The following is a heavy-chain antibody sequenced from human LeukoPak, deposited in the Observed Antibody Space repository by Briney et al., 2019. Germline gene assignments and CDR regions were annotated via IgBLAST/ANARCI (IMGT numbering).Heavy chain of an antibody. CDR2: FYHSGGT. CDR3: ARGYSSGWNGRVAFDP. CDR1: GGSVSSYY. Sequence: KPSETLSLTCSVSGGSVSSYYWNWIRQPPGKGLEWIGFFYHSGGTHYNPSLKSRVTISLDTSKSQVSLNLNCVTAADTAVYYCARGYSSGWNGRVAFDPWGQGTLVTVSS. D-gene: IGHD6-19*01. V-gene: IGHV4-59*02. J-gene: IGHJ5*02.